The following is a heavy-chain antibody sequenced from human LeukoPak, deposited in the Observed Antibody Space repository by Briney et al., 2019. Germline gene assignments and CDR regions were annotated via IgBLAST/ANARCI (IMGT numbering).Heavy chain of an antibody. V-gene: IGHV3-53*01. Sequence: PGGSLRLSCAASGFTVSSNYMTWVRQAPGKGLEWASVIYSDGSTYYADSVKGRFTISRDNSKNTLFLQMNSLRAEDTAVYYCARNFALDYWGQGTLVTVSS. J-gene: IGHJ4*02. CDR1: GFTVSSNY. CDR3: ARNFALDY. CDR2: IYSDGST.